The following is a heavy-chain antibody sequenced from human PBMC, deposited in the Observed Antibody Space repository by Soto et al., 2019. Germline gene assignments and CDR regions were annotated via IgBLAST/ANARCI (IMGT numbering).Heavy chain of an antibody. Sequence: ASVKVSCKASGYTFTSYGISWVRQAPGQGLEWMGWISAYNGNTNYAQKLQGRVTMTTDTSTSTAYMELRSLRSDDTAVYYCASGGYSGYDTTSYGMDVWGQGTTVTVSS. J-gene: IGHJ6*02. D-gene: IGHD5-12*01. CDR3: ASGGYSGYDTTSYGMDV. CDR2: ISAYNGNT. V-gene: IGHV1-18*04. CDR1: GYTFTSYG.